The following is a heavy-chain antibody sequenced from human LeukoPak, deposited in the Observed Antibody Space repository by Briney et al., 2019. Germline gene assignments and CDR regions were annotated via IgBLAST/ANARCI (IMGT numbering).Heavy chain of an antibody. J-gene: IGHJ5*02. CDR3: ARLYSSGWSSLGWFDP. D-gene: IGHD6-19*01. CDR1: GGSISSYY. CDR2: IYTSGST. V-gene: IGHV4-4*07. Sequence: SETLSLTCTVSGGSISSYYWSWIRQPAGKGLEWIGRIYTSGSTNYNPSLKSRVTMSVDTSKNQFSLKLSSVTAADTAVYYCARLYSSGWSSLGWFDPWGQGTLVTVSS.